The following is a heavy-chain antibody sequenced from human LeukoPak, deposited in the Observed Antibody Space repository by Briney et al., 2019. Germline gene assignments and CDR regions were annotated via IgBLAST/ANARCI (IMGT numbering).Heavy chain of an antibody. J-gene: IGHJ4*02. CDR1: GGTFSNYA. V-gene: IGHV1-69*13. Sequence: GASVKVSCKASGGTFSNYAISWVRQAPAQGLEWMGGIIPIFGTANYAQKFQGRVTITADESTSTAYMELSSLRSEDTAVYYCARDRATAATISTRMGYWGQGTLVTVSS. D-gene: IGHD5-12*01. CDR3: ARDRATAATISTRMGY. CDR2: IIPIFGTA.